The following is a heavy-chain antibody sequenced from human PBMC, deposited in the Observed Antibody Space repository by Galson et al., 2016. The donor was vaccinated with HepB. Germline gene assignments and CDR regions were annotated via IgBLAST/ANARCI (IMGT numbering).Heavy chain of an antibody. CDR2: IDPRDGIT. CDR3: ARESMPGPWGDY. V-gene: IGHV1-46*01. Sequence: SVKVSCKASGYSFTNYYIRWVRQAPGQGLEWMGRIDPRDGITSYTQKLQGRVTVTRDTSTNTVYMALSSLRSEDTAVYYCARESMPGPWGDYWGQGTLVTVSS. D-gene: IGHD7-27*01. CDR1: GYSFTNYY. J-gene: IGHJ4*02.